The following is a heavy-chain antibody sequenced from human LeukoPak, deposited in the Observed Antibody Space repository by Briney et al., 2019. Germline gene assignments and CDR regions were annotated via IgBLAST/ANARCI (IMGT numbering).Heavy chain of an antibody. Sequence: PSETLSLTCAVSGYSISSGYCWGWIRQPPGKGLEWIGSIYHSGSTYYNPSLKSRVTISVDTSKNQFSLKLSSVTAADTAVYYCARRYYDIDYWGQGTLVTVSS. CDR2: IYHSGST. J-gene: IGHJ4*02. CDR3: ARRYYDIDY. CDR1: GYSISSGYC. D-gene: IGHD3-9*01. V-gene: IGHV4-38-2*01.